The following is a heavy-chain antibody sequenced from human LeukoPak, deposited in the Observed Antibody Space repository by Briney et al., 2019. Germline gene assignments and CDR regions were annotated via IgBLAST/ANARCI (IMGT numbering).Heavy chain of an antibody. CDR2: ISCSGGST. CDR3: AKIPKLMYYFDY. V-gene: IGHV3-23*01. Sequence: GGALRLSCAASGFTFSSYAMSWVRQAPGKGLEWVSAISCSGGSTYYADSVKGRFTISRDNSRNTLYLQMNSLRAEDTAVYYCAKIPKLMYYFDYWGQGTLVTVSS. D-gene: IGHD2-21*01. J-gene: IGHJ4*02. CDR1: GFTFSSYA.